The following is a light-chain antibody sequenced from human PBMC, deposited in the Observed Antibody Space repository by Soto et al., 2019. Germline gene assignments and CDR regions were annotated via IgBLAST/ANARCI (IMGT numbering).Light chain of an antibody. CDR1: QSISSW. CDR2: DAS. CDR3: QQYNSYSG. V-gene: IGKV1-5*01. Sequence: DIQMTQSPSTLSASVGDRVTITCRASQSISSWLAWYQQKPGKAPNLLIYDASSLESGVPSRFSGSGSGTEFTLTISSLQPDDFATYYGQQYNSYSGFGGGTKVEIK. J-gene: IGKJ4*01.